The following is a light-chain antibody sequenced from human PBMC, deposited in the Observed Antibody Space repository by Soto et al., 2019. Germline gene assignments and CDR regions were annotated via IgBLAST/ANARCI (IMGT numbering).Light chain of an antibody. CDR2: GAS. Sequence: EIELTQSPGTLSLSPGERATLSCRASQGVSSSFLAWYQQKPGHAPRLLIYGASNKATGIPDRFSGSGSGTEFTLTISRLEPEDFAVYYCQQYVTSPWAFGQGTRVAIE. J-gene: IGKJ1*01. V-gene: IGKV3-20*01. CDR3: QQYVTSPWA. CDR1: QGVSSSF.